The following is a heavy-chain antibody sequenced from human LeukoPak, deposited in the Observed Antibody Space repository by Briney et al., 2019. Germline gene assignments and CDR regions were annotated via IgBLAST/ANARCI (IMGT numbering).Heavy chain of an antibody. CDR3: ARPAAGTSVPDTYYYYMDV. D-gene: IGHD6-13*01. V-gene: IGHV1-2*02. CDR1: GYTFTGYY. CDR2: INPNSGGT. Sequence: ASVKVSCKASGYTFTGYYMHWVRQAPGQGLEWMGWINPNSGGTNYAQKFQGRVTMTRDTSISTAYMELGRLRSDDTAVYYCARPAAGTSVPDTYYYYMDVWGKGTTVTVSS. J-gene: IGHJ6*03.